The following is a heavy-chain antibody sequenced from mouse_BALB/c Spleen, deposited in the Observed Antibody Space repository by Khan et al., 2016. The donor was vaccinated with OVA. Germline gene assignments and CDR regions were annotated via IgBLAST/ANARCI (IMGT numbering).Heavy chain of an antibody. CDR2: MIYSGNT. D-gene: IGHD2-14*01. J-gene: IGHJ3*01. Sequence: EGQLQESGKSRGKKDQTLSRTGSVMGDSITRGYWSWIRKFPGNKLEYMGYMIYSGNTYYNPSLKSRISITRHTSKNQYYLQLNSVTTEDTATCYCARSTYRYAFAYWGQGTLVTVST. V-gene: IGHV3-8*02. CDR1: GDSITRGY. CDR3: ARSTYRYAFAY.